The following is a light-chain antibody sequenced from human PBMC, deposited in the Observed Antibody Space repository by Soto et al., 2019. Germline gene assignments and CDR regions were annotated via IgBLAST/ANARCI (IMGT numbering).Light chain of an antibody. CDR1: QSISSW. CDR2: KAS. J-gene: IGKJ1*01. Sequence: DIQMTHSPSTLSASVGDRVTITCRASQSISSWLAWYQQKPGKAPNLLIYKASSLQSGVPSRFSGSGSGTEFTLTISSLQPDDCGTYYCQQYNDKWTFGQGTKV. V-gene: IGKV1-5*03. CDR3: QQYNDKWT.